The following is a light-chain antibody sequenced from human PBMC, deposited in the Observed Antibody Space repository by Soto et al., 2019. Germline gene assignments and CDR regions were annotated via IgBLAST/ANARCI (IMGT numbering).Light chain of an antibody. J-gene: IGLJ3*02. CDR3: ETWDSNTRV. V-gene: IGLV4-60*02. CDR2: LEGSGSY. Sequence: QPVLTQSSSASASLGSSVKPTCTLSSGHSSYIIAWHQQQPGKAPRYLMKLEGSGSYNKGSGVPDRFSGSSSGADRYLTISNLQFEDEADYYCETWDSNTRVFGGGTKLTVL. CDR1: SGHSSYI.